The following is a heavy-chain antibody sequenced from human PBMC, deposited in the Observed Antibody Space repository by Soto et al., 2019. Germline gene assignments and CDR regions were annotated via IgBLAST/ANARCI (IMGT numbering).Heavy chain of an antibody. J-gene: IGHJ3*01. CDR2: IFHGGNT. D-gene: IGHD2-15*01. Sequence: SETLSLTCAVSGFFISSGNYWGWIRKPPGKGLEWIGSIFHGGNTYYNPSLKSRVTISVDMSQNQFSLKLNSVTAADTAVYYCARARWYDAFDVWGQGTVVTVSS. CDR1: GFFISSGNY. V-gene: IGHV4-38-2*01. CDR3: ARARWYDAFDV.